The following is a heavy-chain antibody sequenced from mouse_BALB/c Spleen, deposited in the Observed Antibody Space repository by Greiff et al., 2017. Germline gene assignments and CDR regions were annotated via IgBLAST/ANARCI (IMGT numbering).Heavy chain of an antibody. CDR2: ISSGSSTI. D-gene: IGHD1-1*01. CDR3: ARSYGSSFYWYFDV. J-gene: IGHJ1*01. V-gene: IGHV5-17*02. CDR1: GFTFSSFG. Sequence: EVKLVESGGGLVQPGGSRKLSCAASGFTFSSFGMHWVRQAPEKGLEWVAYISSGSSTIYYADTVKGRFTISRDNPKKTLFLQMTSLRSEDTAMYYCARSYGSSFYWYFDVWGAGTTVTVSS.